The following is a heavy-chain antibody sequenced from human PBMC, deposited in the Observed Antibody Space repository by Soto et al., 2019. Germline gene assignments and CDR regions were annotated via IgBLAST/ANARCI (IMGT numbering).Heavy chain of an antibody. Sequence: QITLKESGPPLVKPTQTLTLTCTFSGFSLSTRGVAVGWFRQPPGKALEWLALIYWDEDKWYSPSLKSRLTITDDTSKNQVVLTMTHMDPVDTATYYCAHRPRGYAYDFDYWVQGTRVTVSS. CDR2: IYWDEDK. J-gene: IGHJ4*02. V-gene: IGHV2-5*02. CDR3: AHRPRGYAYDFDY. CDR1: GFSLSTRGVA. D-gene: IGHD5-12*01.